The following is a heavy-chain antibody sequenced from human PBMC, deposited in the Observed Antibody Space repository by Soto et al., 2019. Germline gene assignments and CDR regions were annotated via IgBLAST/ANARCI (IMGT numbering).Heavy chain of an antibody. Sequence: QVQLVQSGAEVKKPGASVKVSCKASGYTFTSYAMHWVRQAPGQRLEWMGWINAGDGNTKYSQKFQGRVTITRDTSASTACMELSSLRSEDTAVYYCARDAMTTEFDYWGQGTRVTVSS. CDR3: ARDAMTTEFDY. CDR1: GYTFTSYA. V-gene: IGHV1-3*01. J-gene: IGHJ4*02. CDR2: INAGDGNT. D-gene: IGHD4-4*01.